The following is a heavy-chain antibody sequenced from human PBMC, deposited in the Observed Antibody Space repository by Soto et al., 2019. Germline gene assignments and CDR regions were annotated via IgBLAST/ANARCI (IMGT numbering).Heavy chain of an antibody. CDR1: GGSISSSSYY. CDR2: IYYSGST. D-gene: IGHD6-19*01. V-gene: IGHV4-39*01. Sequence: QLQLQELGPGLVKPSETLSLTCTVSGGSISSSSYYWGWIRQPPGKGLEWIGSIYYSGSTYYNPSLKSRVTISVDTSKNQFSLKLSSVTAADTAVYYCARLEAVAGNHWGQGTLVTVSS. J-gene: IGHJ1*01. CDR3: ARLEAVAGNH.